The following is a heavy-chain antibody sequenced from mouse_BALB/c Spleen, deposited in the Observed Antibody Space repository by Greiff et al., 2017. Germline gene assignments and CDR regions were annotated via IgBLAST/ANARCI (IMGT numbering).Heavy chain of an antibody. CDR1: GYSFTGYY. V-gene: IGHV1S34*01. CDR2: ISCYNGAT. CDR3: ARSPYGYEDYFDY. Sequence: LVKTGASVKISCKASGYSFTGYYMHWVKQSHGKSLEWIGYISCYNGATSYNQKFKGKATFTVDTSSSTAYMQFNSLTSEDSAVYYCARSPYGYEDYFDYWGQGTTLTVSS. J-gene: IGHJ2*01. D-gene: IGHD1-2*01.